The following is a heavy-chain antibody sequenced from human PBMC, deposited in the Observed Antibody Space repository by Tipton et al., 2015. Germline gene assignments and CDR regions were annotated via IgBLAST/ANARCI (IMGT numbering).Heavy chain of an antibody. CDR3: ARARGRHGGLFDS. CDR2: IYYSGST. CDR1: GAFINSYY. V-gene: IGHV4-59*01. D-gene: IGHD4-23*01. Sequence: GLVKPSETLSLTRTVSGAFINSYYWSWIRQPPGKGLEWIGYIYYSGSTNYNPSPKSRVTISVDTSKTQFSLKMSSVTASDTAVYYCARARGRHGGLFDSWGQGILVTVSP. J-gene: IGHJ4*02.